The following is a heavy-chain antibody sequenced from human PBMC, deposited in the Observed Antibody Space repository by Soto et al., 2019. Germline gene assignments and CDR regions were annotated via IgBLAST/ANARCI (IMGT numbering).Heavy chain of an antibody. CDR2: IKQDGTEK. CDR3: ARGPYCGNAPCIDWIDF. J-gene: IGHJ5*01. D-gene: IGHD2-21*01. CDR1: GFMFNNYW. V-gene: IGHV3-7*01. Sequence: EVQLVESGGDLVQPGGSLRLSCTASGFMFNNYWMTWVRQAPGKGLEWVANIKQDGTEKYYVDSVKGRFTVSRDNGKNAVFLQMTSLRVEDTALYYCARGPYCGNAPCIDWIDFWGQGTLVTVSS.